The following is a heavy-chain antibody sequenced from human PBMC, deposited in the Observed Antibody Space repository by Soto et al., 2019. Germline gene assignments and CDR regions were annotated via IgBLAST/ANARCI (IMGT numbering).Heavy chain of an antibody. J-gene: IGHJ4*02. Sequence: QVQLVQSGAEVKKPGASVKVSCKASGYTFTYYHVHWVRQAPGQGLEWMGIIKPNGGDTSYAQKFQGRVTMTSDTCTSTVYLEVSSLRSEDTALYYCAGVPCSYGLLFYLDYWGQGTPITVSS. D-gene: IGHD5-18*01. CDR2: IKPNGGDT. CDR3: AGVPCSYGLLFYLDY. CDR1: GYTFTYYH. V-gene: IGHV1-46*01.